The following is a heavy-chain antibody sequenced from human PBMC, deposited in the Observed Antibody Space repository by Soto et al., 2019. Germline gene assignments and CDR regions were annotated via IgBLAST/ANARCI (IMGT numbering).Heavy chain of an antibody. CDR2: ISYDGSNK. D-gene: IGHD1-20*01. J-gene: IGHJ4*02. V-gene: IGHV3-30-3*01. CDR3: AREHNRLYYFDY. Sequence: GGSLRLSCAASGFTFSSYAMHWVRQAPGKGLEWVAVISYDGSNKYYADSVKGRFTISRDNSKNTLYLQMNSLRAEDTAVYYCAREHNRLYYFDYWGQGTLVTVYS. CDR1: GFTFSSYA.